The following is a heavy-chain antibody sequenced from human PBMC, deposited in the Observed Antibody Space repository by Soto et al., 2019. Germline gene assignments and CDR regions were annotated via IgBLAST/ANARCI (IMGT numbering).Heavy chain of an antibody. V-gene: IGHV3-33*01. CDR3: ARDRRVLRFWEQNGGWFDP. CDR1: GFTFSSYG. CDR2: IWYDGSNK. J-gene: IGHJ5*02. Sequence: QVQLVESGGGVVQPGRSLRLSCAASGFTFSSYGMHWVRQAPGKGLEWVAVIWYDGSNKYYADSVKGRFTISRDNSKNTLYLQMNSLRAEDKAVYYCARDRRVLRFWEQNGGWFDPWGQGTLVTVSS. D-gene: IGHD3-3*01.